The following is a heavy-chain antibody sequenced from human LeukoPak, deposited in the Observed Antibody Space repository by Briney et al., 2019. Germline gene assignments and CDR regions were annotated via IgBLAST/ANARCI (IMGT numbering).Heavy chain of an antibody. Sequence: PGGSLRLSCAASGFTFSSYSMSWIRQAPGKGLEWVSYISSSGSTIYYADSVKGRFTISRDNAKNSLYLQMNSLRAEDTAVYYCATDTYYDFWSGYGDAFDIWGQGTMVTVSS. CDR3: ATDTYYDFWSGYGDAFDI. D-gene: IGHD3-3*01. V-gene: IGHV3-48*04. J-gene: IGHJ3*02. CDR1: GFTFSSYS. CDR2: ISSSGSTI.